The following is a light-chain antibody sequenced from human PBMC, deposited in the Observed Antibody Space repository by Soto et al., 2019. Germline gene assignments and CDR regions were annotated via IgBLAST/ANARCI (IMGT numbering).Light chain of an antibody. V-gene: IGKV1-8*01. J-gene: IGKJ1*01. Sequence: MYQSTSSFSASQGDSVPITFRASQGISRYLAWPPQKPGKAPKLLIYKASTLKSGVPSRFSGSGSGTEFTLTISSLQPDDFATYYCQQYNSYWTFGQGTKV. CDR2: KAS. CDR1: QGISRY. CDR3: QQYNSYWT.